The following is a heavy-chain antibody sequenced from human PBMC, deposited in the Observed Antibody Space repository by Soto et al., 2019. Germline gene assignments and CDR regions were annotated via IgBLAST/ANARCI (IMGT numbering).Heavy chain of an antibody. CDR3: AKETHSNGYGSYFDY. CDR1: GFSFSSYA. Sequence: GGSLRLSCSVSGFSFSSYAMHWVRQAPEKGLEYVSSISSNGGSTYYADSVKGRFTISRDNSKNTLYLQMSSLRAEDTAIYYCAKETHSNGYGSYFDYWGQGVLVTVSS. J-gene: IGHJ4*02. D-gene: IGHD3-22*01. V-gene: IGHV3-64D*06. CDR2: ISSNGGST.